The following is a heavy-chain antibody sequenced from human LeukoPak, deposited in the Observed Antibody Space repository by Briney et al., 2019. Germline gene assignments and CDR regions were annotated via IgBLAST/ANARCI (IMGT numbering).Heavy chain of an antibody. CDR1: GFTFSNAW. CDR2: IKSKTDGGTT. Sequence: GGSLRLSCAASGFTFSNAWMSWVRQAPGKGLEWVGRIKSKTDGGTTDYAAPVKGRFTISRDDSKNTLYLQMNSLRAEDTAVYYCAIPEGGYCSSTSCQAFDYWGQGTLVTVSS. V-gene: IGHV3-15*01. D-gene: IGHD2-2*01. J-gene: IGHJ4*02. CDR3: AIPEGGYCSSTSCQAFDY.